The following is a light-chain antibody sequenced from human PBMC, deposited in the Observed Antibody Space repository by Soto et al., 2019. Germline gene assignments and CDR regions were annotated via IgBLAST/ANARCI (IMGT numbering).Light chain of an antibody. CDR3: QNYNSAPIT. J-gene: IGKJ5*01. Sequence: DIQMTQSPSAMSASVGDRVTITCRASQGISNYLAWYQQKPGQVPKXLIYVASTLQSGGPSRFSGRGSGTDFSLSISSLQPEDVATYYCQNYNSAPITFGQGTRRENK. CDR1: QGISNY. CDR2: VAS. V-gene: IGKV1-27*01.